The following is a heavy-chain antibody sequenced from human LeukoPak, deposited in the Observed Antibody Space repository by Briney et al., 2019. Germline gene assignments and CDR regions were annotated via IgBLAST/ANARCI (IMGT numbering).Heavy chain of an antibody. Sequence: SETLSLTCTVSGGSISSSSYYWGWIRQPPGKGLEWNGSIYYSGSTYYNPSLKSRVTISVDTSKNQFSLKLSSVTAADTAVYYCARRGTGIVVVPAASLAFDIWGQGTMVTVSS. J-gene: IGHJ3*02. CDR1: GGSISSSSYY. CDR3: ARRGTGIVVVPAASLAFDI. D-gene: IGHD2-2*01. CDR2: IYYSGST. V-gene: IGHV4-39*01.